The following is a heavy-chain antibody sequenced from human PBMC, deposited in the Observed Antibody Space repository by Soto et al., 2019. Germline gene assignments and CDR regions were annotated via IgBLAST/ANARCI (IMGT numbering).Heavy chain of an antibody. Sequence: GAAVKVYCKASGYTFTSYYMHWVRQAPGQGLEWMGIINPSGGSTSYAQKFQGRVTISRDDAKKSLFLQMNSLRADDTAVYYCARDHLGIAAGDFDLWGQGTLVTVSS. J-gene: IGHJ4*02. D-gene: IGHD6-19*01. CDR1: GYTFTSYY. V-gene: IGHV1-46*01. CDR2: INPSGGST. CDR3: ARDHLGIAAGDFDL.